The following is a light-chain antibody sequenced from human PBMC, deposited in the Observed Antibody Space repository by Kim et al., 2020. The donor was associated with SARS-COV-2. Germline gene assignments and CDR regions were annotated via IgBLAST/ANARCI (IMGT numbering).Light chain of an antibody. CDR3: QVWDSSSDNPGV. CDR1: NIANKG. J-gene: IGLJ3*02. V-gene: IGLV3-21*04. Sequence: PGGTATINCGGKNIANKGVHWYQQKPGQAPVLVISYDDGRPSGIPARFSGSNSGDTATLTITRVEAGDEADYYCQVWDSSSDNPGVFGGGTQLTVL. CDR2: YDD.